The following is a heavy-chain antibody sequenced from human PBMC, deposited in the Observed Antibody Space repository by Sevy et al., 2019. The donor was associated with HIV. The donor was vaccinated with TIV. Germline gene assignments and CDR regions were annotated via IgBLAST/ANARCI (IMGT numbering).Heavy chain of an antibody. D-gene: IGHD2-8*01. CDR2: LSFGCGEI. CDR1: GFTFSKYT. Sequence: GGYLRLSCAASGFTFSKYTMSWVRQPPGKGLEWVSTLSFGCGEINYADSVKGRCTISRDSSKSSVYLQMNNLRPEDTAVYYCAREWRTKPHDYWGQGTLVTVSS. CDR3: AREWRTKPHDY. V-gene: IGHV3-23*01. J-gene: IGHJ4*02.